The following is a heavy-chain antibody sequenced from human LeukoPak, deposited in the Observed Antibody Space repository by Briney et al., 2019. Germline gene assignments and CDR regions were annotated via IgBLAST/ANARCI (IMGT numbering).Heavy chain of an antibody. CDR1: GGSFSGYY. D-gene: IGHD5-12*01. CDR3: ARGTLGYSGYDRYYYYYYMDV. J-gene: IGHJ6*03. V-gene: IGHV4-34*01. CDR2: INQSGST. Sequence: PSETLSLTCAVYGGSFSGYYWSWIRQPPGKGLEWIGEINQSGSTNYNPSLKSRVAISVDTSKNQFSLKLSSVTAADTAVYYCARGTLGYSGYDRYYYYYYMDVWGKGTTVTVSS.